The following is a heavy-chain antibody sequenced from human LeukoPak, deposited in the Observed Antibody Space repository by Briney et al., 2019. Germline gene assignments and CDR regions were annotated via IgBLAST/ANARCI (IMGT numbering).Heavy chain of an antibody. Sequence: GESLKISCEGSRYNFSTYWIGWVRQTPGKGLEWMGIIYPGDSDTRYSPSFQGQVTISADKSISTAYLQWSSLKASDTAMYYCARTYYYDSGGYYYRAAFDIWGQGTMVTVSS. D-gene: IGHD3-22*01. CDR1: RYNFSTYW. CDR2: IYPGDSDT. V-gene: IGHV5-51*01. J-gene: IGHJ3*02. CDR3: ARTYYYDSGGYYYRAAFDI.